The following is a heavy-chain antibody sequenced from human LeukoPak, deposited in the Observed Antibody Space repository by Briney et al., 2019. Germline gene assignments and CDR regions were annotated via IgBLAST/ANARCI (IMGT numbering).Heavy chain of an antibody. CDR2: IYYSGST. J-gene: IGHJ4*02. D-gene: IGHD4-17*01. Sequence: ASQTLSLTCTVSGGSISSGGYYWSWIRQHPGKGLEWIGYIYYSGSTYYNPSLKSRVTISVDTSKNQFSLKLSSVTAADTAVYYCARQLYDYGDYPDYWGQGTLVTVSS. CDR3: ARQLYDYGDYPDY. CDR1: GGSISSGGYY. V-gene: IGHV4-31*03.